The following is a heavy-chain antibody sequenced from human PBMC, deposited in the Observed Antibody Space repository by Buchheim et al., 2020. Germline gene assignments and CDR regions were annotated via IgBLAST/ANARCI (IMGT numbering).Heavy chain of an antibody. V-gene: IGHV4-34*01. D-gene: IGHD1-26*01. Sequence: QVQLQQGGAGLLKPSETLSLTCAVYAGTSIGYYWSWIRQPPGKGLEWIGEFDHSGSTNYNPSLKSRVTISVDTSKNQLSLKLSSVTAADTAVYYCASYRVGLSGSFDYWGQGTL. CDR2: FDHSGST. J-gene: IGHJ4*02. CDR1: AGTSIGYY. CDR3: ASYRVGLSGSFDY.